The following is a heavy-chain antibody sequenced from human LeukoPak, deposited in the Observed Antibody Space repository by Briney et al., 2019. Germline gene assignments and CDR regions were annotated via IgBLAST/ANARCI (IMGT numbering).Heavy chain of an antibody. Sequence: PSETLSLTCTVSGGSISSGGYYWSWIRQHPGKGLEWIGYIYYSGSTYYNPSLKSRVTISVDTSKNQFSLKLSSVTAADTAVYYCAGVRASVNYDSSGYYSSLFDYWGQGTLVTVSS. CDR3: AGVRASVNYDSSGYYSSLFDY. D-gene: IGHD3-22*01. CDR1: GGSISSGGYY. CDR2: IYYSGST. J-gene: IGHJ4*02. V-gene: IGHV4-31*03.